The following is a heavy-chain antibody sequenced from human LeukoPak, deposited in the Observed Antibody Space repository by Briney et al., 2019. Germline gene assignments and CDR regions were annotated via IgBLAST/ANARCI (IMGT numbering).Heavy chain of an antibody. Sequence: GGSLRLSCAASGFPFSSYSMHWVRQAPGNGLEWVAVISNDGSHKYYADSVKGRFIVSRDNSKNTLSLQMNTLRPDDTAVFYCARDPNRLADYGGDYFDHWGQGTLVTVSS. CDR2: ISNDGSHK. CDR3: ARDPNRLADYGGDYFDH. V-gene: IGHV3-30*04. D-gene: IGHD4-23*01. J-gene: IGHJ4*02. CDR1: GFPFSSYS.